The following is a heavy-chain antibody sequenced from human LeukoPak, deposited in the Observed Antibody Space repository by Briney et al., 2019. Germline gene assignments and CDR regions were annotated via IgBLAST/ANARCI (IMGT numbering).Heavy chain of an antibody. CDR1: GFTFSSYD. CDR3: AKAIAAAGLDY. D-gene: IGHD6-13*01. CDR2: ISYDGSNK. Sequence: YLTLYCSASGFTFSSYDMHRLGQAQGKGLEWLAVISYDGSNKYYADSVKGRFTISRDNSKNTLYLQMNSLRAEDTAVYYCAKAIAAAGLDYWGQGTLVTVSS. V-gene: IGHV3-30*18. J-gene: IGHJ4*02.